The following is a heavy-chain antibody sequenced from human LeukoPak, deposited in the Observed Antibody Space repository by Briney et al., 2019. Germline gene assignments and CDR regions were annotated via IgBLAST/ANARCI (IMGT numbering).Heavy chain of an antibody. CDR2: INPNSGGT. V-gene: IGHV1-2*02. CDR1: GYTFTDYY. D-gene: IGHD2-15*01. Sequence: ASVTVSCTASGYTFTDYYMHWVRQAPGQGLEWMGWINPNSGGTNYAQNFQGRATMTRDTSIRTAYMELSSLRSDDTAVYYCARSMSGGLGFFQSWGQGTLVAVSS. J-gene: IGHJ1*01. CDR3: ARSMSGGLGFFQS.